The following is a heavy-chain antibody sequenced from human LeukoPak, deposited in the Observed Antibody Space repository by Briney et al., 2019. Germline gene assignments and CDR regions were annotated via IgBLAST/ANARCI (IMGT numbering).Heavy chain of an antibody. Sequence: PSETLSLTCTVSGGSISSYYWSWIRQPPGKGLEWIGYIYYSGSTNYNPSLKSRVTISVDTSKNQFSLKPSSVTAADTAVYYCARSPMVSSYYFDYWGQGTLVTVSS. D-gene: IGHD2-8*01. CDR1: GGSISSYY. J-gene: IGHJ4*02. CDR3: ARSPMVSSYYFDY. V-gene: IGHV4-59*01. CDR2: IYYSGST.